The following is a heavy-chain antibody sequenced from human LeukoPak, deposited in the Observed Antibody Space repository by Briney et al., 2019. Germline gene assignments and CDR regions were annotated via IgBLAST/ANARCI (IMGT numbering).Heavy chain of an antibody. D-gene: IGHD4-17*01. Sequence: SETLSLTCTVSGYSISSGYYWGWIRQPPGKGLEWIGSIYHSGSTYYNPSLKSRVTISVDTSKNQFSLKLSSVTAADTAVYYCAREFMTTVTTSDAFDIWGQGTMVTVSS. V-gene: IGHV4-38-2*02. CDR2: IYHSGST. CDR3: AREFMTTVTTSDAFDI. CDR1: GYSISSGYY. J-gene: IGHJ3*02.